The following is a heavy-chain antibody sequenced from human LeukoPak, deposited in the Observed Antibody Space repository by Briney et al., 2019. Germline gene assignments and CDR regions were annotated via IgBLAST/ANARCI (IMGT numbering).Heavy chain of an antibody. CDR1: GYTFTSYA. J-gene: IGHJ5*02. CDR2: ISAYNGNT. CDR3: ARVDTARGKGNWFDP. Sequence: ASVKVSCKASGYTFTSYAMNWVRQAPGQGLEWMGWISAYNGNTNYAQKLQGRVTMTTDTSTSTAYMELRSLRSDDTAVYYCARVDTARGKGNWFDPWGQGTLVTVSS. V-gene: IGHV1-18*01. D-gene: IGHD5-18*01.